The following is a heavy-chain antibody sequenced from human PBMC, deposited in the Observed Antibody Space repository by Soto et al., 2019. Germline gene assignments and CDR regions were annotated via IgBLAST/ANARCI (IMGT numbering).Heavy chain of an antibody. Sequence: SGGSLRLSCAASGFTFSSYAMNWVRQAPGKGLEWVSTISGSGVSTYYADSVKGRFTISRDNSKNTLYLQMNSLRAEATAVYYCAKDRQGSYFDYWGQGTLVTVSS. CDR3: AKDRQGSYFDY. CDR1: GFTFSSYA. D-gene: IGHD1-26*01. CDR2: ISGSGVST. V-gene: IGHV3-23*01. J-gene: IGHJ4*02.